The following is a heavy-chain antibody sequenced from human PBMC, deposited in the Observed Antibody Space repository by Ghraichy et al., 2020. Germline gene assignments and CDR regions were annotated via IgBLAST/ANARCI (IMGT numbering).Heavy chain of an antibody. Sequence: GGSLRLSCVASGFTFHNFDMNWVRQAPGKGLEWISKISRSSNVIDYADSVKGRFTLSRDNVKKSLYLQLNSLRDEDTAVYYCARHYYDDSGFFYESAFDLWGQGTMVAVFS. J-gene: IGHJ3*01. CDR3: ARHYYDDSGFFYESAFDL. D-gene: IGHD3-22*01. V-gene: IGHV3-48*02. CDR1: GFTFHNFD. CDR2: ISRSSNVI.